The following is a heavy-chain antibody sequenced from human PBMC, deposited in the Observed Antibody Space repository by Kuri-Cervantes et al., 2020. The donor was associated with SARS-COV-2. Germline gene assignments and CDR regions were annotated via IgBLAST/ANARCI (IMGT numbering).Heavy chain of an antibody. J-gene: IGHJ5*02. CDR1: RFTFDDYG. CDR2: INWNGGST. V-gene: IGHV3-20*04. CDR3: AKVQQLGSSWYWFDP. D-gene: IGHD6-13*01. Sequence: GGSLRLSCAASRFTFDDYGMSWVSQAPGKGLEWVSGINWNGGSTGYADSVKGRFTISRDNSKNTLYLQMNSLRAEDTAVYYCAKVQQLGSSWYWFDPWGQGTLVTVSS.